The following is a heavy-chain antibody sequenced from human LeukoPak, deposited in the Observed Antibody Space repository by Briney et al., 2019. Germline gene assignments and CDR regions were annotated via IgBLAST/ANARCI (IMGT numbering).Heavy chain of an antibody. D-gene: IGHD3-22*01. CDR1: GITLSNYG. Sequence: GGSLRLSCVASGITLSNYGMSWVRQAPGKGLEWVAGISGSGGSTNYADSVKGRFTISRDNPKNTLYLQMNSLRAENTAVYFCAKRGVVIRVILVGFHKEAYYFDSWGQGALVTVSS. CDR3: AKRGVVIRVILVGFHKEAYYFDS. J-gene: IGHJ4*02. V-gene: IGHV3-23*01. CDR2: ISGSGGST.